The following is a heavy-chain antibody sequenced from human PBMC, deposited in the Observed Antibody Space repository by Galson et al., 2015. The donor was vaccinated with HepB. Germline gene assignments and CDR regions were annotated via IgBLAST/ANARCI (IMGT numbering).Heavy chain of an antibody. D-gene: IGHD2-15*01. CDR1: GGSISSYY. CDR2: IYYSGST. Sequence: SETLSLTCTVSGGSISSYYWSWIRQPPGKGLEWIGYIYYSGSTNYNPSLKSRVTISVDTSKNQFSLKLSSVTAADTAVYYCARGRYCSGGSCYHWGSGYDYWGQGTLVTVSS. CDR3: ARGRYCSGGSCYHWGSGYDY. V-gene: IGHV4-59*01. J-gene: IGHJ4*02.